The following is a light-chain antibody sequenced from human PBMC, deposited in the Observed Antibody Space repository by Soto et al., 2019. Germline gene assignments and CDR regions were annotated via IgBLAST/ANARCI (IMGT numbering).Light chain of an antibody. V-gene: IGKV1-27*01. CDR1: QGLSNY. Sequence: DIQMTQSPSSLSASVGDRVTITCRASQGLSNYLAWYQQIPGKVPKLLISAASTLQSGVPSRFSGSGSGTDFTLTISSLHPEDVATYYCQKYTNVPAFGGGTKVEIK. J-gene: IGKJ4*01. CDR3: QKYTNVPA. CDR2: AAS.